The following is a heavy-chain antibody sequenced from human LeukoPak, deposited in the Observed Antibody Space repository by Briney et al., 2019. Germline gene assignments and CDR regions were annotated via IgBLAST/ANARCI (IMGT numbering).Heavy chain of an antibody. Sequence: PGGSLRLSYAASGFSFSSHAMSWVRQAPGKGLGWVSSISGSGDDTYYADSVKGRFTISRDISRNTLYLQLESLRVEDTAVYYCAKGGTVTRIDFWGQGALVTVSS. CDR1: GFSFSSHA. CDR2: ISGSGDDT. CDR3: AKGGTVTRIDF. V-gene: IGHV3-23*01. D-gene: IGHD4-17*01. J-gene: IGHJ4*02.